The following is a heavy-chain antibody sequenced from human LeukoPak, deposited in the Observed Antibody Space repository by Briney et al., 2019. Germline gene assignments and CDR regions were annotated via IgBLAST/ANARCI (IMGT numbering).Heavy chain of an antibody. Sequence: GGSLRLSCAASGFTFSTYGMSWVRQAPGKGLEWVSVISGSGGSTNYADSVKGRFTISRDNSKNTLYLQMNSLRAEDTAVYYCARDSDGPWGQGTLVTVSS. D-gene: IGHD2-8*01. J-gene: IGHJ5*02. CDR2: ISGSGGST. CDR3: ARDSDGP. CDR1: GFTFSTYG. V-gene: IGHV3-23*01.